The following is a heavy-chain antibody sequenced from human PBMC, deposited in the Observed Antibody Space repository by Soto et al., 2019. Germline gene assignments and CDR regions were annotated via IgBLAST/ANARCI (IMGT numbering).Heavy chain of an antibody. V-gene: IGHV3-43*01. Sequence: GGSLRLSCAASGFSFDDYTMHWVRQGPGKGLEWVSLITWDGGSTYYADSVKGRFTISRDNSKNSLYLQMNSLRTEDTALYYCAKDINSSGWYSLGYWGQGTLVTVSS. CDR3: AKDINSSGWYSLGY. D-gene: IGHD6-19*01. CDR1: GFSFDDYT. CDR2: ITWDGGST. J-gene: IGHJ4*02.